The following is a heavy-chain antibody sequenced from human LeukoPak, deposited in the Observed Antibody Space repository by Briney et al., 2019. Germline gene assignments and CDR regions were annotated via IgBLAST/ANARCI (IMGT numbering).Heavy chain of an antibody. V-gene: IGHV1-69*05. CDR1: GGTFSSYA. CDR2: IIPIFGTA. Sequence: SVKVSCKASGGTFSSYAISWVRQAPGQGLEWMGGIIPIFGTANYAQKFQGRITITTDESTSTAYMELSSLRSEDTAVYYCARAGAAAGTGWFDPWGQGTLVTVSS. CDR3: ARAGAAAGTGWFDP. J-gene: IGHJ5*02. D-gene: IGHD6-13*01.